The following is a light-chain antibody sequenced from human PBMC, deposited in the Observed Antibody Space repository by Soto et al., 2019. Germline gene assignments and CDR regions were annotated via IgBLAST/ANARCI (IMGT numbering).Light chain of an antibody. J-gene: IGLJ2*01. V-gene: IGLV2-14*03. CDR3: CSYTTTSTFV. Sequence: QSALTQPASVSGSPGQSITISCTGTSSDVGGYDYVSWYHQHPGKVPKLMIYEVFSRPSGISDRFSGSKSGNTASLTISGLQAEDEADYYCCSYTTTSTFVFGGGTKVTVL. CDR1: SSDVGGYDY. CDR2: EVF.